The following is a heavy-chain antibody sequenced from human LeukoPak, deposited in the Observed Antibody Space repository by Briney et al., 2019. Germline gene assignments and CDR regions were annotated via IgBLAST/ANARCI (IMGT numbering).Heavy chain of an antibody. CDR1: RYTFTGYY. CDR2: INPNSGGT. V-gene: IGHV1-2*02. J-gene: IGHJ4*02. CDR3: ARGKAYSSGWRYYFDY. Sequence: ASVKVSCKASRYTFTGYYMHWVRQAPGQGLEWMGWINPNSGGTNYAQKFQGRVTMTRDTSISTAYMELSRLRSDDTAVYYCARGKAYSSGWRYYFDYWGQGTLVTVSS. D-gene: IGHD6-19*01.